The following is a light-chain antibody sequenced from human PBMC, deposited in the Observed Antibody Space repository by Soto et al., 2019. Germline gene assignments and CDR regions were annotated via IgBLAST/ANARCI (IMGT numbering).Light chain of an antibody. J-gene: IGLJ2*01. CDR2: EVT. V-gene: IGLV2-14*01. CDR3: GSYTSTDSLI. Sequence: QSVLTQPASVSGSPGQSITISCTGSSNDVGGYNFVSWYQQHPGKAPKLLIYEVTNRPSGISDRFSGSRSGNTASLTISGLQPDDEADYYCGSYTSTDSLIFGGGTQLTVL. CDR1: SNDVGGYNF.